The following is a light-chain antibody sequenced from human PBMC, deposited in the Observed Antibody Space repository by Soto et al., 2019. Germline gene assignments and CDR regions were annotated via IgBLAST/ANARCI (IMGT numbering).Light chain of an antibody. J-gene: IGKJ1*01. CDR2: DAS. CDR1: QSLSSSQ. V-gene: IGKV3-20*01. CDR3: QQYGSSPRT. Sequence: EIVFTQSPGTLSFCPVERASLSCRASQSLSSSQLAWYQQKPGQAPRLLTHDASSRATGISDRFTGSGSGTDFTLTITTLEPEDFAVYYCQQYGSSPRTFGLGTKVDI.